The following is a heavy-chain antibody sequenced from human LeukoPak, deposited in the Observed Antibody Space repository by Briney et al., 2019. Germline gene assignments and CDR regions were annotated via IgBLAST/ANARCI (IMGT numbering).Heavy chain of an antibody. J-gene: IGHJ1*01. CDR3: ARTTRVAPDGRAEYFQH. CDR2: IYTSGST. D-gene: IGHD5-24*01. Sequence: SETLSLTCTVSGGSISSYYWSWIRQPAGKGLEWIGRIYTSGSTNYNPSLKSRVTMSVDPSKNQFSLKLSSVTAADTAVYYCARTTRVAPDGRAEYFQHWGQGNLVIVSS. V-gene: IGHV4-4*07. CDR1: GGSISSYY.